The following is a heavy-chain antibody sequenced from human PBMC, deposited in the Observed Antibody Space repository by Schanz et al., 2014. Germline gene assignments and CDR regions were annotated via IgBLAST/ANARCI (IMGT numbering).Heavy chain of an antibody. Sequence: QVQLVQSGAEVKKPGSSVKVSCKASRSTFSSYTISWVRQARGQGLEWMGWISPYNGNTNYAQKLQGRVTMTADTSTSTAYMDLRSLRSDDTAVYYCARDRLECGAECYSVEVFEIWGQGTLVIVSS. CDR2: ISPYNGNT. CDR1: RSTFSSYT. V-gene: IGHV1-18*01. D-gene: IGHD2-21*01. CDR3: ARDRLECGAECYSVEVFEI. J-gene: IGHJ4*02.